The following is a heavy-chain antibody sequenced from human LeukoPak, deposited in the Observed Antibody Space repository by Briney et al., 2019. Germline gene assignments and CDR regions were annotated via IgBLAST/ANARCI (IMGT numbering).Heavy chain of an antibody. CDR3: ARGGLRFGFDS. D-gene: IGHD3-3*01. CDR1: GGSISSGDYY. J-gene: IGHJ5*01. Sequence: SETLSLTCTVSGGSISSGDYYWSWIRQPPGKGLEWIGYIYYSGNTYYNPSLKSRVTISINTSKNQFSLKLSSVTAADTAVYYCARGGLRFGFDSWGQGTLVTVSS. CDR2: IYYSGNT. V-gene: IGHV4-30-4*08.